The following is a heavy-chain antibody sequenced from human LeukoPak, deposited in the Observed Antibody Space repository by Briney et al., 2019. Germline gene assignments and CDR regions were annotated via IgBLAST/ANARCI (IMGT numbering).Heavy chain of an antibody. V-gene: IGHV4-34*01. CDR2: INHSGST. Sequence: PSETLSLTCAVYGGSFSGYYWGWIRQPPGKGLEWIGEINHSGSTNYNPSLKSRVTISVDTSKNQFSLKLSSVTAADTAVYYCARVKTYYYDRWGQGTMVTVSS. J-gene: IGHJ3*02. CDR3: ARVKTYYYDR. CDR1: GGSFSGYY. D-gene: IGHD3-10*01.